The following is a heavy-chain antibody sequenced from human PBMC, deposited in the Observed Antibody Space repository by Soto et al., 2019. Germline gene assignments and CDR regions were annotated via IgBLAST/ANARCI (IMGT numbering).Heavy chain of an antibody. V-gene: IGHV4-61*05. CDR2: IYYSGST. J-gene: IGHJ4*02. D-gene: IGHD2-15*01. Sequence: SETLSLTCTVSGGSISRSSYYWGWIRQPPGKGLEWIGYIYYSGSTNYNPSLKSRVTISVDTSKNQFSLKLSSVTAADTAVYYCARVGDCSGGSCPDYWGQGTLVTVSS. CDR3: ARVGDCSGGSCPDY. CDR1: GGSISRSSYY.